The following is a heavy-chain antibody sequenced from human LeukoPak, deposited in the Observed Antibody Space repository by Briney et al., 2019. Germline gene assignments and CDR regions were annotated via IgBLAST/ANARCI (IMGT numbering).Heavy chain of an antibody. J-gene: IGHJ4*02. Sequence: VASVKVSCKASGYTFTGYYMHWVRQAPGQGLEWMGWINPSGGSTNFAQKFQGRVTMTTDTSTITVYMELSSLRSEDTAVYYCARWTTTYLDYWGQGTLVTVSS. D-gene: IGHD4-11*01. CDR2: INPSGGST. CDR3: ARWTTTYLDY. V-gene: IGHV1-46*01. CDR1: GYTFTGYY.